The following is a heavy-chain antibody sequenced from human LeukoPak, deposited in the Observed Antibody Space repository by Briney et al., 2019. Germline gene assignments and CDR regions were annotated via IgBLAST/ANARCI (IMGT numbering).Heavy chain of an antibody. V-gene: IGHV3-23*01. Sequence: GGSLRLSCAASGFTFSSYAMSWVRQAPGKGLEWVSTITGTSGITYYADSVKGRFTNSRDNSKNTLYLQMNSLRAEDTAVYYCAKRSVAGKKAFDYWGQGTLVTVSS. CDR3: AKRSVAGKKAFDY. CDR2: ITGTSGIT. J-gene: IGHJ4*02. D-gene: IGHD6-19*01. CDR1: GFTFSSYA.